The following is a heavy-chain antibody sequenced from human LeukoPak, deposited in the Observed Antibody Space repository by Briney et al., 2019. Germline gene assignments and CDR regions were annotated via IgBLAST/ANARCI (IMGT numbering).Heavy chain of an antibody. Sequence: GASVKVSCKASGGTFSSYAIGWVRQAPGQGLEWMGGIIPIFGTASYAQKFQGRVTITADESTSTAYMELSSLRSEDTAVYYCARVPSWGEMSFDYWGQGTLVTVSS. CDR1: GGTFSSYA. J-gene: IGHJ4*02. CDR2: IIPIFGTA. D-gene: IGHD7-27*01. CDR3: ARVPSWGEMSFDY. V-gene: IGHV1-69*13.